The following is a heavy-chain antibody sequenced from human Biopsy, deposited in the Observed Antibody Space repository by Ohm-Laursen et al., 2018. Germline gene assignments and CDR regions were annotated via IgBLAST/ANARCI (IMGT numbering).Heavy chain of an antibody. V-gene: IGHV1-69*04. CDR2: IIPSLDLS. CDR1: GDTFKNYA. Sequence: SSVKVSCKASGDTFKNYALTWVRQAPGQGLEWMGRIIPSLDLSDNAHQFQGRVTITADKSTSTAYMEVTNLRPEDTAMYYCARGGKYYDSSGFYHVSLDYWGQGSLVIVSS. J-gene: IGHJ4*02. D-gene: IGHD3-22*01. CDR3: ARGGKYYDSSGFYHVSLDY.